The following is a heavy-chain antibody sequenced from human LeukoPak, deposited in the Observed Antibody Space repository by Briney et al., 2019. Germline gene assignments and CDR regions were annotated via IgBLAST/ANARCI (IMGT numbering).Heavy chain of an antibody. D-gene: IGHD3-10*01. CDR2: IWSDGNNK. V-gene: IGHV3-33*06. CDR1: GFTFSSYA. Sequence: GGSLRLSCAASGFTFSSYAMHWVRQAPGKGLEWVAIIWSDGNNKYYADSVEGRFTISRDNSQNTLYLQMNSLRAEDTAVYYCAKKGYAGSGTYSYYFDYWGQGALVTVSS. CDR3: AKKGYAGSGTYSYYFDY. J-gene: IGHJ4*02.